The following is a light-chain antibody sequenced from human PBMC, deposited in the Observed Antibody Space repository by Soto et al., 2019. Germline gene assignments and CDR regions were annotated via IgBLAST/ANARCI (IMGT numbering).Light chain of an antibody. V-gene: IGKV3-15*01. Sequence: EIVMTQSPATLSVSPGGRATLSCRASQSISDTLAWYQQKPGQAPRLLIYGASTRAPGFPARFSGSGSGTEFTLTISSLQSEDIAVYYCQQYITWPRTFGQGTKVDI. CDR1: QSISDT. J-gene: IGKJ1*01. CDR2: GAS. CDR3: QQYITWPRT.